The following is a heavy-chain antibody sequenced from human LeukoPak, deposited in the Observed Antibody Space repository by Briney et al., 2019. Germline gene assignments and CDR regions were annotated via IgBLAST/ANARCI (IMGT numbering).Heavy chain of an antibody. CDR3: ARDTTVTTFRGCVDP. J-gene: IGHJ5*02. CDR1: GYTFTNYY. V-gene: IGHV1-46*01. CDR2: INPSGGRT. Sequence: ASVKVSCKASGYTFTNYYVHWARQAPGQGLEWMGVINPSGGRTNYAQKFQGRVTMTRDTSTSTVYMELSSLRSEDTAVYYCARDTTVTTFRGCVDPWGQGTLVTVSS. D-gene: IGHD4-17*01.